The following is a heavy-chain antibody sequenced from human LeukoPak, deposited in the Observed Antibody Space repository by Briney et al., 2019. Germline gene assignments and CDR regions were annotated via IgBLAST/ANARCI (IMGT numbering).Heavy chain of an antibody. CDR1: GFPFNNYA. Sequence: GGSLRLSCAASGFPFNNYAMNLVRQAPRKGPEWVSGVSDDGRSTNYADSVKARFTVSRDNSMNTLFLQMSSLRADDTAVYYCAKTTRPLGALDYWGQGTLVTVSS. CDR2: VSDDGRST. V-gene: IGHV3-23*01. CDR3: AKTTRPLGALDY. J-gene: IGHJ4*02. D-gene: IGHD1-26*01.